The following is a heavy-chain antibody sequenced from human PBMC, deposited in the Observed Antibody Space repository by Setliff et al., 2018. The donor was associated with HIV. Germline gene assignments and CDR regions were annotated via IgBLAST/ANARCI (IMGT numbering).Heavy chain of an antibody. CDR2: IYYRGGT. Sequence: PSETLSLTCNVSGASISSYYWSWIRQPPGKGLEWIGYIYYRGGTNYNPSLKSRLTISVDAAKNQFSLKLSSVTTADTAVYYRARATDTWLVDNWGQGTLVTVSS. J-gene: IGHJ4*02. V-gene: IGHV4-59*01. D-gene: IGHD1-1*01. CDR3: ARATDTWLVDN. CDR1: GASISSYY.